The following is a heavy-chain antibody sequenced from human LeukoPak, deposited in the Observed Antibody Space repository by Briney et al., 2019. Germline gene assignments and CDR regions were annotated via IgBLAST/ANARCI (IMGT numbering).Heavy chain of an antibody. Sequence: GGSLRLSCAASGFTFTTYWMHWFRQAPGKGLVWVSHINSDGSITSYADSVKGRFTISRDNAKNTLYLQMNSLRAEDTAVYYCARDAVDTANAVWGQGTTVTVSS. CDR2: INSDGSIT. V-gene: IGHV3-74*01. J-gene: IGHJ6*02. CDR3: ARDAVDTANAV. D-gene: IGHD5-18*01. CDR1: GFTFTTYW.